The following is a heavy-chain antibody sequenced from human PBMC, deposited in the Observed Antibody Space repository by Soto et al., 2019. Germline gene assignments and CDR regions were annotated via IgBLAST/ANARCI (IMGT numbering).Heavy chain of an antibody. V-gene: IGHV3-21*01. Sequence: GGSLRLSCAASGFTFSSYSMNWVRQAPGKGLEWVSSISSSSSYIYYADSVKGRFTISRDNAKNSLYLQMNSLRAEDTAVYYCARAPTRGYDFWSGYYPEAIEPYYYYYYMDVWGKGTTVTVSS. CDR1: GFTFSSYS. J-gene: IGHJ6*03. CDR2: ISSSSSYI. D-gene: IGHD3-3*01. CDR3: ARAPTRGYDFWSGYYPEAIEPYYYYYYMDV.